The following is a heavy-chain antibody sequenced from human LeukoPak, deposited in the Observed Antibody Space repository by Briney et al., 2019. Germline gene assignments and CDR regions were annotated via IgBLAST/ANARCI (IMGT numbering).Heavy chain of an antibody. CDR1: GYPFTSYF. V-gene: IGHV1-46*01. CDR3: ARDYYDSSGYYP. Sequence: ASVKVSCKASGYPFTSYFMHWVRQAPGQGLEWMGMINPSGGSTSYTPKFQGRVTMSRDMSTSTVYMELSRLRSEDAAVYYCARDYYDSSGYYPWGEGTLVTVSS. CDR2: INPSGGST. D-gene: IGHD3-22*01. J-gene: IGHJ5*02.